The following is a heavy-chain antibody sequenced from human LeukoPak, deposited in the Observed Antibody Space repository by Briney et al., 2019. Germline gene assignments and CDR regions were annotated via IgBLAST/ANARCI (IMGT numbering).Heavy chain of an antibody. Sequence: GGSLRLSCSVSGSTFSAYAMHWVRQAPGKGLEFLSSINSNGDSTYHADSVKGRFTISRDNSRSTLYLQMRSLRPEDTAVYYCVKSGYSTSSDVDYWGQGTLVTVSS. CDR2: INSNGDST. D-gene: IGHD6-6*01. CDR1: GSTFSAYA. V-gene: IGHV3-64D*09. J-gene: IGHJ4*02. CDR3: VKSGYSTSSDVDY.